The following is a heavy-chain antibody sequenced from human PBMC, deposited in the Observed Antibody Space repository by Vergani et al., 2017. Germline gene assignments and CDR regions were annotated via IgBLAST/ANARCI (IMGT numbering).Heavy chain of an antibody. CDR3: ARDEYYYDSSGYYYYYGMDV. D-gene: IGHD3-22*01. Sequence: EVQLVESGGGLVQPGGSLRLSCAASGFTFSSYWMSWVRQAPGKGLEWVANIKQDGSEKYYVDSVKGRFTISRDNAKNSLYLQMNSLRAEDTAVYYCARDEYYYDSSGYYYYYGMDVWGQXP. J-gene: IGHJ6*02. CDR1: GFTFSSYW. CDR2: IKQDGSEK. V-gene: IGHV3-7*01.